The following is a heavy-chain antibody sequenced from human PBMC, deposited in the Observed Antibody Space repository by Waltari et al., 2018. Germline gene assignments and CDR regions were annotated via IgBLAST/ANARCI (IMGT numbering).Heavy chain of an antibody. CDR2: VFTSGRT. V-gene: IGHV4-4*07. CDR3: ARAQERRDALDF. Sequence: QVQLQESGPGLVKPSETLTLTCTVSGGSMSDNYWDWLRQPAGKGLEWIGRVFTSGRTHYNPSLQSRVTMSADTSKNQFSLRLTSVTAADTAVYFCARAQERRDALDFWSQGTLVTVSS. CDR1: GGSMSDNY. J-gene: IGHJ3*01. D-gene: IGHD1-1*01.